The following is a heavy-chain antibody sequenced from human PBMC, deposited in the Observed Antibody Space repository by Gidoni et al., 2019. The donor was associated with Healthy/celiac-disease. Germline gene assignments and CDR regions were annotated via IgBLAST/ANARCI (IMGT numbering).Heavy chain of an antibody. Sequence: SLTCAVSGGSFSGYYWSWIRQPPGKGLEWIGEINHSGSTNYNPSLKSRVTISVDTSKNQFSLKLSSVTAADTAVYYCARAPGIVGATTAIYYYYGMDVWGQGTTVTVSS. J-gene: IGHJ6*02. D-gene: IGHD1-26*01. CDR1: GGSFSGYY. V-gene: IGHV4-34*01. CDR2: INHSGST. CDR3: ARAPGIVGATTAIYYYYGMDV.